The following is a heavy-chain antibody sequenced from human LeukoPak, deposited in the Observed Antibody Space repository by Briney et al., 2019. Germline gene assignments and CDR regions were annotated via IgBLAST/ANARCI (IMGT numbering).Heavy chain of an antibody. CDR3: AKGSRSLRFGEAGDY. CDR1: GFTFSSYG. J-gene: IGHJ4*02. Sequence: GGSLRLSCAASGFTFSSYGMSWVRQAPGKGLEWVSGISGSGGTTYYADSVKGRFTLSRDNSKNTLYLQMNSLRAEDTAVYYCAKGSRSLRFGEAGDYWGQGTLVTVSS. V-gene: IGHV3-23*01. CDR2: ISGSGGTT. D-gene: IGHD3-10*01.